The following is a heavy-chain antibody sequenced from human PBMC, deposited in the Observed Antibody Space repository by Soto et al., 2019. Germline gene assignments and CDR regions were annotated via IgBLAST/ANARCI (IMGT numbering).Heavy chain of an antibody. Sequence: SETLSLTCAVYGGSFSGYYWSWIRQPPGKGLEWIGEINHSGSTNYNPSLKSRVTISVDTSKNQFSLKLSSVTAADTAVYYCARPRFYSSSWFRRNWFDPWGQGTLVTVSS. D-gene: IGHD6-13*01. CDR1: GGSFSGYY. CDR2: INHSGST. V-gene: IGHV4-34*01. J-gene: IGHJ5*02. CDR3: ARPRFYSSSWFRRNWFDP.